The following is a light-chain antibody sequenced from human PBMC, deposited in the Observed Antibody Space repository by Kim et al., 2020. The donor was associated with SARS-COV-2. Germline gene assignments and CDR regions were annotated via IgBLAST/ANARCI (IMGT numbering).Light chain of an antibody. Sequence: RSAYLFCRSSKSLVHSDGNTYWNWFHQRPGQSPRRLIYKVSNRDSGVPDRLSGSGSGTDFTLKISRVEAEDVGVYYCMKRTYWPRSFGQGTKLEI. CDR1: KSLVHSDGNTY. J-gene: IGKJ2*03. CDR2: KVS. CDR3: MKRTYWPRS. V-gene: IGKV2-30*02.